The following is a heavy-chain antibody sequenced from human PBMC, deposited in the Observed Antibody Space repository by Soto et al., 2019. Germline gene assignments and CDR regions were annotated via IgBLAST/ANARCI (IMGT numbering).Heavy chain of an antibody. CDR3: ARFPWGYFEY. D-gene: IGHD3-16*01. J-gene: IGHJ4*02. CDR1: GGSISSSGYY. V-gene: IGHV4-31*03. Sequence: SEPLSLTRTVAGGSISSSGYYWSWIRQHPGKGLEWIGYIYHSGSTYYNPSLKSRVTISVDTSKNQFYLKLSSVTAADTAVYYCARFPWGYFEYWGQGTLVTVSS. CDR2: IYHSGST.